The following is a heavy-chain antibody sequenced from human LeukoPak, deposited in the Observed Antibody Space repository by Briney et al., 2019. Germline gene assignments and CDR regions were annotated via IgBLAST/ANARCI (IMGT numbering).Heavy chain of an antibody. D-gene: IGHD4-11*01. J-gene: IGHJ4*02. V-gene: IGHV1-24*01. CDR3: ATVTSGGGDYFDY. Sequence: ASVKVSCKVSRYTLTELSMHWVRQAPGKGLEWMGGFDPEDGETIYAQKFQGRVTMTEDTSTDTAYMELSSLRSEDTAVYYCATVTSGGGDYFDYWGQGTLVTVSS. CDR1: RYTLTELS. CDR2: FDPEDGET.